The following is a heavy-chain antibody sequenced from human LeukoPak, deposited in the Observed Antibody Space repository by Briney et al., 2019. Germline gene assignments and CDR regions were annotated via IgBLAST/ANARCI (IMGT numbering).Heavy chain of an antibody. CDR1: GYSISSGYY. CDR3: ARLVYNGSGIYHYFDY. J-gene: IGHJ4*02. D-gene: IGHD3-10*01. CDR2: IHHSGRT. V-gene: IGHV4-38-2*01. Sequence: SVTLSLTCAVSGYSISSGYYWGWIRKPPGKGLEWIGSIHHSGRTYSNPSLKSRVTISVDTSENQFSLKLSSVTAADTAVYYCARLVYNGSGIYHYFDYWGQGTLVTVSS.